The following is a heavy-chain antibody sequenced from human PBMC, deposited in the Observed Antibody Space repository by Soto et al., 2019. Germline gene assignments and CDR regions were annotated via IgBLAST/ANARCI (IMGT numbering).Heavy chain of an antibody. Sequence: ASVKVSSKASGYPLSSSDTNWLRQATGQGPEWMGWMNPNIXNTGYAQKFQGGVTMTTNTSXSTAYMELSSLRPEDTAVYYCARNSEPSSPMSYYDSSGYYYSYRGQGTLVTVSS. V-gene: IGHV1-8*01. D-gene: IGHD3-22*01. CDR2: MNPNIXNT. CDR1: GYPLSSSD. CDR3: ARNSEPSSPMSYYDSSGYYYSY. J-gene: IGHJ4*02.